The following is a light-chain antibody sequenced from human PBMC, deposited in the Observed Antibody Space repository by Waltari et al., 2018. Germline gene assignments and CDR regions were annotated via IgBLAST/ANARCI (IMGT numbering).Light chain of an antibody. V-gene: IGKV3-20*01. J-gene: IGKJ3*01. Sequence: DIVLTQSPGTLSLSLGERATLSSRASQSVSSSYLAWYQQKPGQAPRLLIYGASSRATGIPDRFSGGGSGTDYTLTISRLEPEDFAVYYCQKYGSSPLFTFGPGTKVDIK. CDR3: QKYGSSPLFT. CDR1: QSVSSSY. CDR2: GAS.